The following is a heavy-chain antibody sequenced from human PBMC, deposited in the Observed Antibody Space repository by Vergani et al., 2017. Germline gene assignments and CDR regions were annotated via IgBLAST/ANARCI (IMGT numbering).Heavy chain of an antibody. CDR1: GDSVSSNSAA. D-gene: IGHD4-17*01. V-gene: IGHV6-1*01. J-gene: IGHJ6*02. CDR3: ARDGAPHDYEGYYGMDV. CDR2: TYYRSKWYN. Sequence: QVQLQQSGPGLVKPSQTLSLTCAISGDSVSSNSAAWNWIRQSPSRGLEWLGRTYYRSKWYNDYAVSVKSRITINPDTSKNQFSLQLNSVTPEDTAVYYCARDGAPHDYEGYYGMDVWGQGTTVTVSS.